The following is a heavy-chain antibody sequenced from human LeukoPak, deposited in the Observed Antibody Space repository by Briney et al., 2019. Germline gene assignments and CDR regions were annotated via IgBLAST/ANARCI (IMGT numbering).Heavy chain of an antibody. J-gene: IGHJ3*02. V-gene: IGHV4-31*03. CDR2: ISYSGDT. Sequence: SQTLSLTCSVSGDSISSDGYSWTWLRQPPGKGLEWLGYISYSGDTNYNPSLKSRLTISLDASKNHFSLKLTSVAAADTAVYYCARDVVVTASPDAFDIWGQGTLVTVSS. CDR1: GDSISSDGYS. D-gene: IGHD2-21*02. CDR3: ARDVVVTASPDAFDI.